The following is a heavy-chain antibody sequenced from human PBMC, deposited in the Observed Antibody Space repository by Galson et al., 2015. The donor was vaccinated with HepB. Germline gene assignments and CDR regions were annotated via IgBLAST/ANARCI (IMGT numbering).Heavy chain of an antibody. CDR2: IWYDGSNK. D-gene: IGHD1-20*01. CDR3: ARDAGITGTPVFDY. Sequence: SLRLSCAASGFTFSSYGMHWVRQAPGKGLEWVAVIWYDGSNKYYADSVKGRFTISRDNSKNTLYLQMNSLRAEDTAVYYCARDAGITGTPVFDYWGQGTLVTVSS. V-gene: IGHV3-33*01. J-gene: IGHJ4*02. CDR1: GFTFSSYG.